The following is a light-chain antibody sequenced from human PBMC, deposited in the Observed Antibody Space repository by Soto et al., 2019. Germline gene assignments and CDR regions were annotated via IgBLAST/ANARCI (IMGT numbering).Light chain of an antibody. V-gene: IGKV3-20*01. CDR3: HHYGSAPWT. CDR2: GAS. Sequence: EIVLTQSPGTLSLSPGERATLSCRASQSVGDNLLAWYHQSPGQAPRLLIYGASSRATGIPDGFSGSGSGTDFTLTIDRLEPEDFALYFCHHYGSAPWTFGQGTEVEIK. CDR1: QSVGDNL. J-gene: IGKJ1*01.